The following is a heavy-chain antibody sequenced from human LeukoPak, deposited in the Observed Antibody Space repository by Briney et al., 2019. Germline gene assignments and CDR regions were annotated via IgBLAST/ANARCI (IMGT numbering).Heavy chain of an antibody. V-gene: IGHV4-61*02. Sequence: SETLSLTCTVSGGSISSGTYYWSWIRQPAGKGLEWIGRIYTSGSTNYNPSLKSRVTMSVDTSKNQFSLKLSSVTAADTAVYYCARGLERGYTYGYDYYYYMDVWGKGTTVTVSS. CDR2: IYTSGST. D-gene: IGHD5-18*01. J-gene: IGHJ6*03. CDR3: ARGLERGYTYGYDYYYYMDV. CDR1: GGSISSGTYY.